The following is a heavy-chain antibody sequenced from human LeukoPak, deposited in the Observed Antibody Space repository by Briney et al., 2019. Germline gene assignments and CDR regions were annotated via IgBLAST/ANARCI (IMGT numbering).Heavy chain of an antibody. CDR1: GGTFSSYA. J-gene: IGHJ5*02. Sequence: GASVKVSCKASGGTFSSYAISWVRQAPGQGLEWMGWISAYNGNTNYAQKLQGRVNMTTDTSTSTAYMELRSLRSDDTAVYYCARGASYYYDSSGYYWFDPWGQGTLVTVSS. CDR3: ARGASYYYDSSGYYWFDP. D-gene: IGHD3-22*01. CDR2: ISAYNGNT. V-gene: IGHV1-18*01.